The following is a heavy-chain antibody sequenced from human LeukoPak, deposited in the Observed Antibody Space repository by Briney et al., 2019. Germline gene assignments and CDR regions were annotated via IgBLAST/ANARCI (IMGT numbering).Heavy chain of an antibody. J-gene: IGHJ6*03. D-gene: IGHD6-6*01. CDR3: ARPPDTIPPSIAARRGSYYYYIDV. V-gene: IGHV3-11*04. Sequence: GGSLRLSCAASGFTISYYYISRIRQAPGKRLEWVSYISSSGSTIYYADSVKGRFTISRDNAKNSLYLQMNSLRAEDTAVYYCARPPDTIPPSIAARRGSYYYYIDVRGKGTTVTVSS. CDR2: ISSSGSTI. CDR1: GFTISYYY.